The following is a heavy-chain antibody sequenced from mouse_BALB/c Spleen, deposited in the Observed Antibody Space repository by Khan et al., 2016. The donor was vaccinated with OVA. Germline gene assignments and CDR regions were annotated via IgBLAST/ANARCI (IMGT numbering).Heavy chain of an antibody. CDR2: ISNLAYSI. CDR1: GFTFSDYG. J-gene: IGHJ4*01. Sequence: EVQLVESGGGLVQPGGSRKLSCAASGFTFSDYGMAWVRQAPGKGLEWVAFISNLAYSIYYADTVTGRFTISGENAKNTLYLEMSALRSEDTAMYYCARSWAMDYWGQGTSVTVSS. CDR3: ARSWAMDY. V-gene: IGHV5-15*02.